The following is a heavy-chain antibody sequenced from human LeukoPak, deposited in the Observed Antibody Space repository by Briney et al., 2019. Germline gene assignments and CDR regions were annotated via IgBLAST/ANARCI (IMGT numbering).Heavy chain of an antibody. Sequence: GGSLRLSCAASGFTFNTYNMNWVRQAPGKGLEWVSSISSSSSYIYYADSVKGRFTISRDNSKNTLYLQMNSLRAEDTAVYYCAKSPGPYYYYYYMDVWGKGTTVTVSS. CDR2: ISSSSSYI. J-gene: IGHJ6*03. CDR3: AKSPGPYYYYYYMDV. V-gene: IGHV3-21*04. CDR1: GFTFNTYN.